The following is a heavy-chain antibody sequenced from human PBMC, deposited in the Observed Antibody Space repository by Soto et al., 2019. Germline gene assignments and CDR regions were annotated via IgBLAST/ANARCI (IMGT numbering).Heavy chain of an antibody. Sequence: EVQLVESGGGVLRPGGSLRLSCAASGFTFDDYGMSWARQAPGKGLEWVSGVNWNGGSTGYVDSVKGRFTISRDNANNSLYLQMNSLRAEDTAFYYCVRGASLNFDYWGQGTLVTVSS. CDR3: VRGASLNFDY. V-gene: IGHV3-20*04. CDR2: VNWNGGST. CDR1: GFTFDDYG. J-gene: IGHJ4*02. D-gene: IGHD1-26*01.